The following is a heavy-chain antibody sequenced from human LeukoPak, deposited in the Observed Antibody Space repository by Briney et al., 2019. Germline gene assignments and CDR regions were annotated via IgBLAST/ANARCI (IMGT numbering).Heavy chain of an antibody. V-gene: IGHV3-9*01. J-gene: IGHJ4*02. CDR2: ISWNSGSI. CDR3: AKDNRRHYTSGPNPDSLH. Sequence: GGSLRLSCAGSGFIFNNYAMHWVRRPPGKGLEWVSGISWNSGSIDYADSVKGRFTISRDNAKNSLYLQMNSLRVEDTAFYYCAKDNRRHYTSGPNPDSLHWGQGALVIVSS. CDR1: GFIFNNYA. D-gene: IGHD6-19*01.